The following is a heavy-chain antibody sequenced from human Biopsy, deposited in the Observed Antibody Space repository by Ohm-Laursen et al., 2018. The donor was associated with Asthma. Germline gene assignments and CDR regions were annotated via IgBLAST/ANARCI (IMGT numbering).Heavy chain of an antibody. Sequence: TLSLTCTVSGGYIDSHDWSWCWIRQSPGKGLQWLGYAHFSGSTHYNPSLDRRIRMSVDTSKSQFSLSLTSVSAADTAVYFCARVRRYGDIYFGMDVWGQGTTVTVSS. CDR3: ARVRRYGDIYFGMDV. CDR1: GGYIDSHDWS. CDR2: AHFSGST. D-gene: IGHD4-17*01. J-gene: IGHJ6*01. V-gene: IGHV4-30-4*01.